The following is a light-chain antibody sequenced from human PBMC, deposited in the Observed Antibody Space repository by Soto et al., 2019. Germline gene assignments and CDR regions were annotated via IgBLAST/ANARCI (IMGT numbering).Light chain of an antibody. CDR1: QSITNY. CDR3: QQYGSSGT. J-gene: IGKJ1*01. Sequence: ETVFTQSPATLSLSPGEGATLSCRARQSITNYLAWYQQKPGQAPRLLIYDVSNRATGIPARFSGSGSGTDFTLTISRLEPEDFAVYYCQQYGSSGTFGQGTKVDIK. V-gene: IGKV3-20*01. CDR2: DVS.